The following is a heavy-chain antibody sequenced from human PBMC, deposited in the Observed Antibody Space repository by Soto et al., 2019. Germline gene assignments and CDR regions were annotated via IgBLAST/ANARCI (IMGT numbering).Heavy chain of an antibody. CDR2: INPNTGNT. V-gene: IGHV1-2*02. J-gene: IGHJ4*02. Sequence: QVQLVQSGADLKKPGASVKASCKTSGYTFSGHFLQWVRQAPGAGPEWMGWINPNTGNTKYGQKFEGRVTMTRDMSSSTAYMELTRLTVDDTAVYFCARAGSYCSGGSCSFAYWGQGSLVTVSS. D-gene: IGHD2-15*01. CDR1: GYTFSGHF. CDR3: ARAGSYCSGGSCSFAY.